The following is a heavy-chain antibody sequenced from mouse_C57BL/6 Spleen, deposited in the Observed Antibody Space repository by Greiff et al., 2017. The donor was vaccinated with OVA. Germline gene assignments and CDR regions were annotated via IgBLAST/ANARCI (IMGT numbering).Heavy chain of an antibody. V-gene: IGHV1-59*01. CDR1: GYTFTSYW. CDR3: AREGDYTLFDY. CDR2: IDPSDSYT. D-gene: IGHD2-4*01. Sequence: QVQLQQPGAELVRPGTSVKLSCKASGYTFTSYWMHWVKQRPGQGLEWIGVIDPSDSYTNYNQKFKGKATLTVDKSSSTAYMQLSSLTSEDSAVYYCAREGDYTLFDYWGQGTTRTDSS. J-gene: IGHJ2*01.